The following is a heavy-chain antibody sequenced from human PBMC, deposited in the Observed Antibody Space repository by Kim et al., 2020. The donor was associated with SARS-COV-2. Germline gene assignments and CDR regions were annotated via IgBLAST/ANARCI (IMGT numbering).Heavy chain of an antibody. V-gene: IGHV3-11*01. CDR3: ARDAHLYSSSSWFDP. Sequence: GGSLRLSCAASGFTFSDYYMSWIRQAPGKGLEWVSYISSSGSTIYYADSVKGRFTISRDNAKNSLYLQMNSLRAEDTAVYYCARDAHLYSSSSWFDPWGQGTLVTVSS. CDR2: ISSSGSTI. J-gene: IGHJ5*02. CDR1: GFTFSDYY. D-gene: IGHD6-6*01.